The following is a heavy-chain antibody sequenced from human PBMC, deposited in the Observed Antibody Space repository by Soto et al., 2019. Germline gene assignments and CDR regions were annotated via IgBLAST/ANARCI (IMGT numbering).Heavy chain of an antibody. V-gene: IGHV1-18*01. Sequence: GASVKVSCKACGYTFTNYGISWVRQAPGQGLEWMGWISAYNGNTNYAQKLQGRVTMTTDTSTSTAYMELRSLRSDDTAVYYCARDRWYMAGVGAATEGQLFDYWGQGTLVNVSS. D-gene: IGHD2-15*01. CDR2: ISAYNGNT. CDR1: GYTFTNYG. J-gene: IGHJ4*02. CDR3: ARDRWYMAGVGAATEGQLFDY.